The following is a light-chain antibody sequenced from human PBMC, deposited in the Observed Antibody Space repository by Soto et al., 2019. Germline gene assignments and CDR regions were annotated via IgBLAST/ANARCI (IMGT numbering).Light chain of an antibody. J-gene: IGLJ2*01. Sequence: QSALTQPASVSGSTGQSITISCTGTDSDVGGYNYVSWYQQHPGNAPKVMIYDVSNRPSGVSNRFSGSKSGNTASLIISGLQAEYEADYYCSSYTINGVGVFGGGTKLTVL. CDR1: DSDVGGYNY. CDR3: SSYTINGVGV. CDR2: DVS. V-gene: IGLV2-14*01.